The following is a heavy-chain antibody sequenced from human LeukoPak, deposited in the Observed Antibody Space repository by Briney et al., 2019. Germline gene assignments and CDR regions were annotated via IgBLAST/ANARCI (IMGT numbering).Heavy chain of an antibody. D-gene: IGHD3-16*01. CDR2: IYSGDST. J-gene: IGHJ4*02. CDR1: GFTVSSNY. CDR3: ARPSPRGAGDWVDY. Sequence: GGSLRLSCTASGFTVSSNYMSWVRQAPGKGLEWVSVIYSGDSTYYADSVKGRFTISRDISKNTLYLQMNSLRAEDTAVYYCARPSPRGAGDWVDYGGRGTLVPVS. V-gene: IGHV3-53*01.